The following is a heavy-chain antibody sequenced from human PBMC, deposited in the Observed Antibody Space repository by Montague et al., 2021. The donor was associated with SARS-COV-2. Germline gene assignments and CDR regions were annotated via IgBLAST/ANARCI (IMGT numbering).Heavy chain of an antibody. CDR1: GGSISSGGYY. Sequence: TLSLTCTVSGGSISSGGYYWSWIRQHPGKGLEWIGYIYYSGSTYYNPSLKSRVTISVDTSKNQFSLKLSSVTAADTAVYYCARGVDWLSHYYYYGMDVWRQGTTVTVSS. CDR2: IYYSGST. D-gene: IGHD3-9*01. J-gene: IGHJ6*02. CDR3: ARGVDWLSHYYYYGMDV. V-gene: IGHV4-31*03.